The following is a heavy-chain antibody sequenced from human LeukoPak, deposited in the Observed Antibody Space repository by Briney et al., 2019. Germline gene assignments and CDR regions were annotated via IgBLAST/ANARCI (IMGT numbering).Heavy chain of an antibody. J-gene: IGHJ4*02. CDR2: ISSSDSTI. D-gene: IGHD5-18*01. CDR3: VRDAGTRLKYSYGYGDY. CDR1: GFTFSSYE. V-gene: IGHV3-48*03. Sequence: GGSLRLSCAASGFTFSSYEMNWVRQAPGKGLEWVSYISSSDSTIYYADSVKGRFTISRDNAKNSLYLQMNSLRAEDTAVYYCVRDAGTRLKYSYGYGDYWGQGSLVTVSS.